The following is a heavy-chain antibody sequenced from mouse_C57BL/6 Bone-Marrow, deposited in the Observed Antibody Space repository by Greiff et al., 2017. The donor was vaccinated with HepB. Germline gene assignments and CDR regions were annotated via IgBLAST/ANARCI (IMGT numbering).Heavy chain of an antibody. J-gene: IGHJ2*01. CDR1: GFTFTDYY. CDR3: VKAVWNDPHYFDY. D-gene: IGHD2-3*01. CDR2: IRNKANCYST. V-gene: IGHV7-4*01. Sequence: EVMLVESGGGLVQPGASLRLSCAASGFTFTDYYMSWVRQPPGKAPEWVALIRNKANCYSTEYTVTVKGRFTISNDNSQNILHLQMNTLRAEDSATYYCVKAVWNDPHYFDYWGKGTTLTVSS.